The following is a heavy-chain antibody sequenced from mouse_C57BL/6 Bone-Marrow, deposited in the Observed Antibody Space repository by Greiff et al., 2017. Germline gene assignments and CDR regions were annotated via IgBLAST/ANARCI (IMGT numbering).Heavy chain of an antibody. CDR2: IDPGDGDT. J-gene: IGHJ1*03. CDR1: GYAFSSSW. Sequence: QVQLQQSGPELVKPGASVKISCKASGYAFSSSWMNWMKQRPGKGLEWIGRIDPGDGDTNYNGKFKGKATLTADKSSSTAYMQLSSLTSEDSAVYFCAIDPYAGSSYGWYFDFWGTGTTVTVSS. CDR3: AIDPYAGSSYGWYFDF. D-gene: IGHD1-1*01. V-gene: IGHV1-82*01.